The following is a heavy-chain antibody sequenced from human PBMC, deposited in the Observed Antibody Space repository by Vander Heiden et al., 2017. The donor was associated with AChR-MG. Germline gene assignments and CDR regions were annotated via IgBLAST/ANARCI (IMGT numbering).Heavy chain of an antibody. Sequence: QVQLVQSGAEVKKPGSSVKVSCKASGGIFSSYAISWVRQAPGQGLEWMGEIIPIFGTANYAQKFQGRVTITADKSTSTAYMELSSLRSEDTAVYYCARASPGYSYGFGGEGFDYWGQGTLVTVSS. CDR1: GGIFSSYA. J-gene: IGHJ4*02. CDR2: IIPIFGTA. V-gene: IGHV1-69*06. CDR3: ARASPGYSYGFGGEGFDY. D-gene: IGHD5-18*01.